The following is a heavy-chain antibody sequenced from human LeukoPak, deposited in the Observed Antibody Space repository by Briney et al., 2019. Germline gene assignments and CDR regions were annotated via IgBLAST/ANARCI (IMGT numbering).Heavy chain of an antibody. Sequence: GSLRLSCAASGFTFSSYAMSWVRQAPGKGLEWVSTISISGGNTYYADSVKGRFTISRDNSNNTLYLQMNSLRAEDTAVYYCAKGGVNFDYWGQGTLVTVSS. CDR2: ISISGGNT. J-gene: IGHJ4*02. V-gene: IGHV3-23*01. D-gene: IGHD3-10*01. CDR3: AKGGVNFDY. CDR1: GFTFSSYA.